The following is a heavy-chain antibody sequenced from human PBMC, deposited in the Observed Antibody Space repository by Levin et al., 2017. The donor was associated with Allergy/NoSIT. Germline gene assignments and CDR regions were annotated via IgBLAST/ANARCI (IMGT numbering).Heavy chain of an antibody. V-gene: IGHV4-4*07. CDR2: IYISEST. CDR3: AKDESYYYYALDV. CDR1: GGSVSNYY. J-gene: IGHJ6*02. Sequence: SQTLSLTCTVSGGSVSNYYWSWIRQPAGKGLEWIGRIYISESTNHNPSLKSRVTMSVDTSKNQISLKLSSVTAADTAVYYCAKDESYYYYALDVWGQGTTVTVSS.